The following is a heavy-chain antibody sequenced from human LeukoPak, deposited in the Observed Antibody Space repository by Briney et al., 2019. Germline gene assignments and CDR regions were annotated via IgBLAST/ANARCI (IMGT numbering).Heavy chain of an antibody. CDR2: IKLDGSEK. V-gene: IGHV3-7*03. CDR1: GFTFSDYY. Sequence: GGSLRLSCAASGFTFSDYYMSWIRQAPGKGLEWVANIKLDGSEKNYVDSVKGRFTISRDNTKNSLYLQMNSLRVEDTAVFYCARDQYDTWSRRGNFDSWGQGTLVIVSS. CDR3: ARDQYDTWSRRGNFDS. J-gene: IGHJ4*02. D-gene: IGHD3-3*01.